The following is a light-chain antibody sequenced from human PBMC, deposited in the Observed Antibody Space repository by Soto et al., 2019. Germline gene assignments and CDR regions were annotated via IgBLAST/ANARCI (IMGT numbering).Light chain of an antibody. CDR1: SGSVSTSNY. CDR2: STN. CDR3: VRYVGSAVWV. V-gene: IGLV8-61*01. J-gene: IGLJ3*02. Sequence: QTVVTQEPSFSVSTGRTVTLTCGLTSGSVSTSNYPTGYQQTPGQAPRTLIYSTNTRSSGVPDRFSGSILGSKADLAITGDQSEDVSEYYWVRYVGSAVWVFGGGTK.